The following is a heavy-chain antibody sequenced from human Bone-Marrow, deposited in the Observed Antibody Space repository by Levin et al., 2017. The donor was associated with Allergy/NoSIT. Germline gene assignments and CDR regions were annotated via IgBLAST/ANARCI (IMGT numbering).Heavy chain of an antibody. Sequence: GGSLRLSCAASGFTFSSYEMNWVRQAPGKGLEWVSYISSSGSTIYYADSVKGRFTISRDNAKNSLYQQMNSLRAEDTAVYYCARDSDSSGWYVLGLASDYYYGMDVWGQGTTVTVSS. D-gene: IGHD6-19*01. CDR2: ISSSGSTI. CDR3: ARDSDSSGWYVLGLASDYYYGMDV. J-gene: IGHJ6*02. CDR1: GFTFSSYE. V-gene: IGHV3-48*03.